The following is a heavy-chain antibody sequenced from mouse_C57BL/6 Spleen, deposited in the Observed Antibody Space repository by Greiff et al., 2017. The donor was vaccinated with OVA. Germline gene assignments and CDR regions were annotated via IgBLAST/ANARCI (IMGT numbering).Heavy chain of an antibody. V-gene: IGHV1-19*01. CDR2: INPYNGGT. Sequence: EVQLQQSGPVLVKPGASVKMSCKASGYTFTDYYMNWVKQSHGKSLEWIGVINPYNGGTSYNQKFKGKATLTVDKSSSTAYMELNSLTSEDSAVYYCARRGYGNYLDWYFDVWGTGTTVTVSS. CDR3: ARRGYGNYLDWYFDV. D-gene: IGHD2-10*02. J-gene: IGHJ1*03. CDR1: GYTFTDYY.